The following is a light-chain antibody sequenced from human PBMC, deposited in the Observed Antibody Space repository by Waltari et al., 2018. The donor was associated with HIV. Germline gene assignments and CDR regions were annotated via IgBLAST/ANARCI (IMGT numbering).Light chain of an antibody. CDR2: EDS. CDR1: ALPSQS. J-gene: IGLJ2*01. V-gene: IGLV3-10*01. CDR3: YSTDSSANRRSV. Sequence: SYELTQPPSVSVSPGQTAEITCSGDALPSQSGHWYQHKSGQAPVLVIYEDSRRPSGIPEKFSGSSSGTMATLTISGAQVEDEADYYCYSTDSSANRRSVFGGGTKLTVL.